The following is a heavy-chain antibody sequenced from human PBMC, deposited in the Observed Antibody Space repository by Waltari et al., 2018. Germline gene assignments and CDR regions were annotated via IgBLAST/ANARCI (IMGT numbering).Heavy chain of an antibody. CDR2: IYHSGST. Sequence: QVQLQESGPGLVKPSATLSLTSAVPGYSISRGYYWGWIQQPPGKGLEWIGSIYHSGSTYYNPSLKSRVTISVDTSKNQFSLKLSSVTAADTAVYYCARHNYDSSGYYTYYFDYWGQGTLVTVSS. D-gene: IGHD3-22*01. CDR1: GYSISRGYY. CDR3: ARHNYDSSGYYTYYFDY. V-gene: IGHV4-38-2*01. J-gene: IGHJ4*02.